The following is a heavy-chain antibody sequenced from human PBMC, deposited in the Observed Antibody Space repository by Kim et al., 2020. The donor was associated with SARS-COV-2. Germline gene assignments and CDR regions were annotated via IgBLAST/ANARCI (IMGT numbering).Heavy chain of an antibody. CDR3: TTDVTMVRGVFFVDV. V-gene: IGHV3-15*01. Sequence: APEKGRFTISRDDSKNTLYLQMNSLKTEDTAVYYCTTDVTMVRGVFFVDVWGQGTTVTVSS. J-gene: IGHJ6*02. D-gene: IGHD3-10*01.